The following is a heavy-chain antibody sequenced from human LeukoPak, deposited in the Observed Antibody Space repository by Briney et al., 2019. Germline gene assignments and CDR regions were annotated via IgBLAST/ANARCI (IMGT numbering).Heavy chain of an antibody. V-gene: IGHV1-18*01. CDR3: ARSGYSYGGEDNWFDP. CDR2: ISAYNGNT. Sequence: GASVKVSCKASGYTFTSYGISWVRQTPGQGLEWMGWISAYNGNTNYAQKLQGRVTMTTDTSTSTAYMELRSLRSDDTAVYYCARSGYSYGGEDNWFDPWGQGTLVTVSS. D-gene: IGHD5-18*01. J-gene: IGHJ5*02. CDR1: GYTFTSYG.